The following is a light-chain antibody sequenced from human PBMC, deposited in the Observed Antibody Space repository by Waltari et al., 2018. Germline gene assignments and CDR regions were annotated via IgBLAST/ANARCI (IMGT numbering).Light chain of an antibody. CDR1: QGISSW. V-gene: IGKV1-12*01. CDR2: AAS. CDR3: QQGYNTPWT. J-gene: IGKJ1*01. Sequence: DIQMTQSPSSLSASLGDKVTITCRASQGISSWLAWYQQRPGKAPKLLIYAASSLQSGVPSRFSGSGSGTDYTLTISSLQPEDFATYYCQQGYNTPWTFGQGTKVEIK.